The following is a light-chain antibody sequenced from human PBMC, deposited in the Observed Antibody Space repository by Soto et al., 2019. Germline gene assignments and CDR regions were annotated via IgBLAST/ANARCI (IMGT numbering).Light chain of an antibody. J-gene: IGKJ3*01. Sequence: EIVLTQSPGTLSLSPGERATLSCRASQSVSSSYLAWYQQKPGQAPRLLIYGASSRATGIADRFSGSGSGTDFTLTISRLEPEDFAVYYCQQYGSSLFTCGPGTNVDTK. CDR1: QSVSSSY. CDR2: GAS. V-gene: IGKV3-20*01. CDR3: QQYGSSLFT.